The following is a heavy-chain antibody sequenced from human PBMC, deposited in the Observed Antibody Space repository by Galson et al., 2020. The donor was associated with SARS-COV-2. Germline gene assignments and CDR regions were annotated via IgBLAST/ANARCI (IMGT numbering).Heavy chain of an antibody. J-gene: IGHJ4*02. CDR1: GFTFSSYN. V-gene: IGHV3-48*02. D-gene: IGHD6-13*01. CDR2: ITSSSTT. Sequence: GESLKISCAASGFTFSSYNMNWVRQAPGKGLEWVSFITSSSTTYYADSVKGRFTISRDNAKNSLYLQMSGLRDDDTALYYCSRGLSSSWPCGDFWGQGALVTVSS. CDR3: SRGLSSSWPCGDF.